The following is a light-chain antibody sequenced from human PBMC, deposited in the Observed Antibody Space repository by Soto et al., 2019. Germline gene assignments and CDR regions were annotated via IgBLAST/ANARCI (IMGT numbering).Light chain of an antibody. V-gene: IGLV1-40*01. Sequence: QSVLTQPPSVSGAPGQRVTISCTGSSSNIGAGYDVHWYQQLPGTAPKLLIDGNSNRPSGVPDRFSGSKSGTSASLAITGHQAEDEADYYSQSYDSSLSGSRVFGTGTKLTVL. CDR3: QSYDSSLSGSRV. CDR1: SSNIGAGYD. J-gene: IGLJ1*01. CDR2: GNS.